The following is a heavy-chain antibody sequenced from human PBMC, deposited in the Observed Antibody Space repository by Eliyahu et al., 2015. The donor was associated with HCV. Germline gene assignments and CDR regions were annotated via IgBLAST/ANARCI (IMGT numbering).Heavy chain of an antibody. Sequence: QLQLQESGPGLVKPSETLSLTCTVSGGSISSSSYYWGWIRQPPGKGLEWIGSIHYRGGTYYNPSLKSRVTISVDTSKNQFSLKLSSVTAADTAVYYCARQSKKMIVVVITGFDYWGQGTLVTVSS. J-gene: IGHJ4*02. D-gene: IGHD3-22*01. CDR2: IHYRGGT. CDR3: ARQSKKMIVVVITGFDY. CDR1: GGSISSSSYY. V-gene: IGHV4-39*01.